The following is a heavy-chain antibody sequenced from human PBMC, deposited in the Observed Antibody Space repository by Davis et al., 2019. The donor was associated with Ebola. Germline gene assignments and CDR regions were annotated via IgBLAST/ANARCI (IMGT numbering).Heavy chain of an antibody. CDR3: ARDFLTTVTAR. D-gene: IGHD4-17*01. Sequence: GGSLRLSCAASGFTFSSYGMHWVRQAPGKGLEWVAVISYDGSNKYYADSVKGRFTISRDNSKNTLYLQMNSLRAEDTAVYYCARDFLTTVTARWGQGTMVTVSS. CDR2: ISYDGSNK. V-gene: IGHV3-30*03. CDR1: GFTFSSYG. J-gene: IGHJ3*01.